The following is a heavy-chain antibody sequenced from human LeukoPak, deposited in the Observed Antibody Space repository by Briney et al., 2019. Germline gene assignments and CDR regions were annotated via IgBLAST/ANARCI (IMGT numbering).Heavy chain of an antibody. D-gene: IGHD2-2*01. V-gene: IGHV3-74*01. Sequence: PGGSLRLSCAASGFTFSTYWLHWVRQAPGKGLVWVSHINPDGSRTPYADSVEGRFTISRDNTKNTLYLQMNSLRVEYTAVYYGAYQLLPNWGQGTLVTVSS. J-gene: IGHJ4*02. CDR1: GFTFSTYW. CDR2: INPDGSRT. CDR3: AYQLLPN.